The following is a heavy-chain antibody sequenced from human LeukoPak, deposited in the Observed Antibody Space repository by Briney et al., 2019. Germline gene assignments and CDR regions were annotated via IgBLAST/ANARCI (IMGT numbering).Heavy chain of an antibody. V-gene: IGHV3-23*01. Sequence: PGGSLRLSCTTSGFTFSSYAMSWVRQAPGKGLEWVSTISGSGGSTYYPDSVKGRFTISRDNSKNTLYLQMNSLRAEDTAVYYCARAQGAVVAATLYYYGMDVWGQGTTVTVSS. CDR2: ISGSGGST. CDR1: GFTFSSYA. CDR3: ARAQGAVVAATLYYYGMDV. J-gene: IGHJ6*02. D-gene: IGHD2-15*01.